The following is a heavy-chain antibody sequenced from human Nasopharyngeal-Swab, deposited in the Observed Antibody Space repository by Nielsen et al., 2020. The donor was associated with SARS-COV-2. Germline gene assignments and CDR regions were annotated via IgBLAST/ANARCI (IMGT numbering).Heavy chain of an antibody. D-gene: IGHD3-3*01. J-gene: IGHJ6*02. CDR3: ATARGTIFGVVPHRNYYYYGMDV. V-gene: IGHV1-24*01. Sequence: SVKVSCQVSGYTLTELSMHWVRQAPGKGLEWMGGFDPEDGETIYAQKFQGRVTMTEDTSTDTAYMELSSLRSEDMAVYYCATARGTIFGVVPHRNYYYYGMDVWGQGTTVTVSS. CDR1: GYTLTELS. CDR2: FDPEDGET.